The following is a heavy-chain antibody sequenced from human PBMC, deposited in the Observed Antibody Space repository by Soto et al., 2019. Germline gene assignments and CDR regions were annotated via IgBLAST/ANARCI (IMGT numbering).Heavy chain of an antibody. J-gene: IGHJ4*02. CDR3: AKGPGSGYYPFDD. CDR1: WFTFSSYA. Sequence: XGSLRVSGSASWFTFSSYAMSWVRQAPGKGLEWVSAISGSGGSTYYADSVKGRFTISRDNSKNTLYLQMNSLRAEDTAVYYCAKGPGSGYYPFDDWGQGTLVTVSS. D-gene: IGHD3-3*01. CDR2: ISGSGGST. V-gene: IGHV3-23*01.